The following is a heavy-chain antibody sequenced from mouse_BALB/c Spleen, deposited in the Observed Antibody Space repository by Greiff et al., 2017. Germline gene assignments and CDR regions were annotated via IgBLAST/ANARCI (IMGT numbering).Heavy chain of an antibody. CDR1: GYAFSSYW. CDR3: DGNYAF. D-gene: IGHD2-1*01. CDR2: IYPGDGDT. Sequence: VQVVESGAELVRPGSSVKISCKASGYAFSSYWMNWVKQRPGQGLEWIGQIYPGDGDTNYNGKFKGKATLTADKSSSTAYMQLSSLTSEDSAVYFCDGNYAFWGQGTLVTVSA. V-gene: IGHV1-80*01. J-gene: IGHJ3*01.